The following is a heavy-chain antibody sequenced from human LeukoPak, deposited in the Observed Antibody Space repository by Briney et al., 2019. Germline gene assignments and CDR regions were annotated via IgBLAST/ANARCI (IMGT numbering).Heavy chain of an antibody. J-gene: IGHJ6*03. CDR1: GYTFTSYD. CDR3: ARRINDYYYMDV. V-gene: IGHV1-18*01. D-gene: IGHD5-24*01. Sequence: ASVKVSCKTSGYTFTSYDITWVRQAPGQGLEWMGWISAYNGNTNYAQKLQGRVTMTTDTSTSTAYMELSSLRSEDTAVYYCARRINDYYYMDVWGKGATVTVSS. CDR2: ISAYNGNT.